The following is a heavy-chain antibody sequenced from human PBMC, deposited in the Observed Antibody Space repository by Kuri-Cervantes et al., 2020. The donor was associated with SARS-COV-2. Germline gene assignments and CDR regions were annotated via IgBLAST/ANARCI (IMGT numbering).Heavy chain of an antibody. D-gene: IGHD3-10*01. V-gene: IGHV5-51*01. CDR3: ARHRGYYYYYMDV. Sequence: KVSCKGSGYSFTSYWIGWVRQMPGQGLEWMGIIYPGDSDTRYSPSFQGQVTISADKSISTAYLQWSSLKASDTAMYYCARHRGYYYYYMDVWGKGTTVTVSS. CDR1: GYSFTSYW. J-gene: IGHJ6*03. CDR2: IYPGDSDT.